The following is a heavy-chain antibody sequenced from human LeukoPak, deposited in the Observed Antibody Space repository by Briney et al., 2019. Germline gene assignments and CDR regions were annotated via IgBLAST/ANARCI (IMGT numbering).Heavy chain of an antibody. CDR1: GYTFTDYY. CDR2: INPNSGGT. J-gene: IGHJ1*01. Sequence: ASVKVSCKASGYTFTDYYMHWVRQAPGQGLEWMGRINPNSGGTNYAQKFQGRITMTRDTSISTAYMELSRLRSDDTAVYYCARADYYDSSGYYRGLLQYFQHWGQGTLVTVSS. V-gene: IGHV1-2*06. CDR3: ARADYYDSSGYYRGLLQYFQH. D-gene: IGHD3-22*01.